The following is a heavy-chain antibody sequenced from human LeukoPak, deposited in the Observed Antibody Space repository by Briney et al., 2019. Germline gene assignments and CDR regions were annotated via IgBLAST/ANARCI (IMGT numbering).Heavy chain of an antibody. CDR1: AFSFSSYG. D-gene: IGHD3-10*01. J-gene: IGHJ4*02. CDR3: AKDGRGSGSDFDY. V-gene: IGHV3-30*02. CDR2: IRYDGSNK. Sequence: GGSLRLSCAASAFSFSSYGMHWVRQAPGKGLEWATFIRYDGSNKYYADSVKGRFTISRDNSKNTLYLQMNSLRAEDTAVYYCAKDGRGSGSDFDYWGQGTLVTVSS.